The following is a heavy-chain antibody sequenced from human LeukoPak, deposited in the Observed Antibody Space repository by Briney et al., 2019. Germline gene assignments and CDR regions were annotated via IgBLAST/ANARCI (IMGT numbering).Heavy chain of an antibody. J-gene: IGHJ5*02. CDR2: IIPILGIA. D-gene: IGHD4-17*01. V-gene: IGHV1-69*02. Sequence: VASVKVSCKASGGTFSSYTISWVRQAPGQGLEWMGRIIPILGIANYAQKFQGRVTITADESTSTAYMELSSLRSEDTAVYYCARGSYGEGAVRNNWFDPWGQGTLVTVSS. CDR3: ARGSYGEGAVRNNWFDP. CDR1: GGTFSSYT.